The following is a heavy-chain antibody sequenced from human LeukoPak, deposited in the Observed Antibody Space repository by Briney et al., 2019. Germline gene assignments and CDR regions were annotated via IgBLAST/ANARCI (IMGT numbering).Heavy chain of an antibody. Sequence: ASVKVSCKASGYTFTGYYMHWVRQAPGQGLEWMGWINPNSGGTSYAQKFQGRVTMTRDTSISTAYMELSRLRSDDTAVYYCASFNDILTGYSFDYWGQGTLVTVSS. CDR1: GYTFTGYY. CDR2: INPNSGGT. V-gene: IGHV1-2*02. D-gene: IGHD3-9*01. CDR3: ASFNDILTGYSFDY. J-gene: IGHJ4*02.